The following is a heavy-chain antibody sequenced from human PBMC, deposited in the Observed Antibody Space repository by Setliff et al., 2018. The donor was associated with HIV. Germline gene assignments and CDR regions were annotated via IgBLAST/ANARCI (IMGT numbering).Heavy chain of an antibody. J-gene: IGHJ6*03. D-gene: IGHD5-12*01. CDR1: GYTFTAYY. CDR2: INPNNGET. CDR3: AREFGAGIRQIVAGEFYYMDV. Sequence: GASVKVSCKASGYTFTAYYLHWVRQDPGQGLEWMGRINPNNGETNYAQKFQGRVTMTRDTSISTAYMELSRLRSNDTAVYYCAREFGAGIRQIVAGEFYYMDVWGKGTTVTVSS. V-gene: IGHV1-2*06.